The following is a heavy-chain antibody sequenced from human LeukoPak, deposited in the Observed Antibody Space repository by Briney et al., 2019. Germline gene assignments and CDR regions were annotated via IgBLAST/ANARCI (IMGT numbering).Heavy chain of an antibody. V-gene: IGHV4-38-2*01. CDR1: GYSISSGYY. J-gene: IGHJ4*02. D-gene: IGHD6-6*01. CDR3: ASIAAPYYFDY. Sequence: PSETLSLTCADSGYSISSGYYWGWIRQPPGKWLEWIGSIYHSGSTYYNPSLKSRVTISVDTSKNQFSLKLSSVTAADTAVYYCASIAAPYYFDYWGQGTLVTVSS. CDR2: IYHSGST.